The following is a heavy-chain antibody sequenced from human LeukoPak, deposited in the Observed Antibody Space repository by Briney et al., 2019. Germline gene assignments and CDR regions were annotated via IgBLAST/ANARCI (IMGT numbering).Heavy chain of an antibody. D-gene: IGHD3-10*01. J-gene: IGHJ4*02. CDR3: ARQSTNFYGSGSYVY. CDR1: GYLFPNYW. Sequence: GESLKISCKGSGYLFPNYWIAWVRQMPGKGLEWMGIIYPGDSATRYNPSFHRQVIISADKSISTAYLQWSSLKASDTAMYYCARQSTNFYGSGSYVYWGQGTVVTVSS. V-gene: IGHV5-51*01. CDR2: IYPGDSAT.